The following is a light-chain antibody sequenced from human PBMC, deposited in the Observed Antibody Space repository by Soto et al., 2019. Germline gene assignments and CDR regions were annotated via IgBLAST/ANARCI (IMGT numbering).Light chain of an antibody. J-gene: IGKJ5*01. Sequence: DIQMTQSPSSLSASVGDRVTITCRTSQSISSYLNWYQQKPGEAPKLLIYKASTLKSGVPSRFSGSGSGTNFTFTISSLQPEDIATYYCQQYDNVFTFGQGTRLEIK. CDR2: KAS. CDR1: QSISSY. V-gene: IGKV1-33*01. CDR3: QQYDNVFT.